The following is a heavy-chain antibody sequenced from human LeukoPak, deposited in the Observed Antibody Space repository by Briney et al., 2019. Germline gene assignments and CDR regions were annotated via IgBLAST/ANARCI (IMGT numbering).Heavy chain of an antibody. J-gene: IGHJ4*02. CDR3: ARAGPVELYYFDD. D-gene: IGHD1-26*01. Sequence: GSALRLSCAASGFTFSSYGMHLVRQAPGKGLEGVAAIWYDGSNKYYADSEKGRFTIPRDNSKNTLYLQMTSLRAEDTAVYSCARAGPVELYYFDDWGKGTMVTVSS. V-gene: IGHV3-33*01. CDR2: IWYDGSNK. CDR1: GFTFSSYG.